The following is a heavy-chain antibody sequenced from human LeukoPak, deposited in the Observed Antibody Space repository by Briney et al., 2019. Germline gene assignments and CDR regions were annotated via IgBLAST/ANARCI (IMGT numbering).Heavy chain of an antibody. CDR2: INHSGST. CDR3: ARGDSGDTLDI. D-gene: IGHD4-17*01. V-gene: IGHV4-34*01. Sequence: SETLSLTCAVYGGSFSGYYWSWIRQPPGKGLEWIGEINHSGSTNYNPSLKSRVTISVDTSMNQFSLKLSSVTAADTAVYYCARGDSGDTLDIWGQGTMVTVSS. J-gene: IGHJ3*02. CDR1: GGSFSGYY.